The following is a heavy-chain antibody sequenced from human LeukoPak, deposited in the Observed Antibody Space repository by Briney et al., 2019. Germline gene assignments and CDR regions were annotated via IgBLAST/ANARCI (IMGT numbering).Heavy chain of an antibody. V-gene: IGHV1-69*04. CDR1: GGTFSSYA. J-gene: IGHJ4*02. D-gene: IGHD2-2*02. CDR2: IIPIFGIA. CDR3: ARDPRYCSSTSCYIDY. Sequence: SVKVSCKASGGTFSSYAISWVRQAPGQGLEWMGRIIPIFGIANYAQKFQGRVTITADKSTSTAYMELSSLRSEDTAVYYCARDPRYCSSTSCYIDYWGQGNLATVSA.